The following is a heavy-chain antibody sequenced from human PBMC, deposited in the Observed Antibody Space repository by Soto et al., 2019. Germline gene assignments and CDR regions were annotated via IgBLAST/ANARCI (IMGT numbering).Heavy chain of an antibody. J-gene: IGHJ4*02. CDR3: SKEVRAEIDY. Sequence: GGSLRLSCAASGFSFSSYSMNWVRQTPGKGLEWVSSISDTSEYIYYADSVKGRFTISRDNDKNSLYLQMNSLRAEDTAVYYCSKEVRAEIDYWGQGTLVTVSS. V-gene: IGHV3-21*01. CDR1: GFSFSSYS. CDR2: ISDTSEYI. D-gene: IGHD3-10*01.